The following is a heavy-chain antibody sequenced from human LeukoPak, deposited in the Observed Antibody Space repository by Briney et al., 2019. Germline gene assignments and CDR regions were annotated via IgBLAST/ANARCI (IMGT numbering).Heavy chain of an antibody. J-gene: IGHJ6*03. CDR1: GGSLSTYY. CDR3: ARETSQKGAHYMDV. V-gene: IGHV4-59*01. CDR2: IYYTGST. Sequence: SETLSLTCTLSGGSLSTYYWSWVRQPPGEGLEWIGYIYYTGSTDYNPSPKSRVTMSVDTSKNQFSLKLSSVTAADTAVYYCARETSQKGAHYMDVWGKGTTITISS. D-gene: IGHD3-16*01.